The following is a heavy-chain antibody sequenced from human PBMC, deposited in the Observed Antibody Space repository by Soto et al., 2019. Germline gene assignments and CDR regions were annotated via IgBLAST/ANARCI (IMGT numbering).Heavy chain of an antibody. V-gene: IGHV3-74*01. Sequence: EVQLVESGGGLVQPGGSLRLSCAASGLTFSSYWMHWVRQAPGKGLVWVSRINSDGGSTSYADSVKGRFTISRDNAKNTRYLQRNSLRAEDTAVYYCALSHTVTTDYWGQGTLVTVSS. D-gene: IGHD4-17*01. J-gene: IGHJ4*02. CDR1: GLTFSSYW. CDR2: INSDGGST. CDR3: ALSHTVTTDY.